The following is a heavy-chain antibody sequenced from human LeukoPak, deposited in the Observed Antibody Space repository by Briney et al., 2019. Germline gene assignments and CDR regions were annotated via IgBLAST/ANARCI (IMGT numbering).Heavy chain of an antibody. CDR3: AKDREAVATRGFDY. J-gene: IGHJ4*02. D-gene: IGHD6-19*01. Sequence: GSLRLSCAASGFTFTNNAMSWVRQAPGKGLEWVSTISGISGSTSYADSVKGRFTISRDNSKNTLCLQMNSLRADDTAVYYCAKDREAVATRGFDYWGQGTLVTVSS. V-gene: IGHV3-23*01. CDR2: ISGISGST. CDR1: GFTFTNNA.